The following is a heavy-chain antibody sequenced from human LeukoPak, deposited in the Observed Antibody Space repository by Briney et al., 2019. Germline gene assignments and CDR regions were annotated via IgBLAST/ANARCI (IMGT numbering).Heavy chain of an antibody. CDR3: AKDPQYYYDSSGYYDY. Sequence: GGSLRLSCAASGFTFDDYAMHWVRQAPGKGLEWVSGISWNSGSIGYADSVKGRFTISRDNAKNSLYLQMNSLRAGDTALYYCAKDPQYYYDSSGYYDYWGQGTLVTVSS. V-gene: IGHV3-9*01. D-gene: IGHD3-22*01. J-gene: IGHJ4*02. CDR2: ISWNSGSI. CDR1: GFTFDDYA.